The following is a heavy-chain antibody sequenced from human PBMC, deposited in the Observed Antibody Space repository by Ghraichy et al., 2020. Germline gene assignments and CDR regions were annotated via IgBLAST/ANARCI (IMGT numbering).Heavy chain of an antibody. J-gene: IGHJ2*01. V-gene: IGHV3-11*01. Sequence: GGSLRLSCAASGFAFSDCYMSWIRQAPGKGLEWVSYITSSGITIYYADSVKGRFTISRDNAKNSLYLQMNSLRAEDTAVYYCATGGVIAAYFSGWYCDRWLRGTLVTVAS. CDR3: ATGGVIAAYFSGWYCDR. CDR2: ITSSGITI. CDR1: GFAFSDCY. D-gene: IGHD3-10*01.